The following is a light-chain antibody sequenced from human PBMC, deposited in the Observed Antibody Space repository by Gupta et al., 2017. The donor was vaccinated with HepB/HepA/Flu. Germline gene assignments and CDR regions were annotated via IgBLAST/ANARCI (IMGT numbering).Light chain of an antibody. Sequence: AIQMTQSPSSLSASVGDRVTITCRASQDIKNDLGWYQQKPGKVPKLLIYAAFNLQTGVPSRFSGSGSGTDFTLTISSLQPEDFAIYYCQQDNRYPLTFGQGTKVDI. CDR3: QQDNRYPLT. CDR1: QDIKND. J-gene: IGKJ1*01. CDR2: AAF. V-gene: IGKV1-6*01.